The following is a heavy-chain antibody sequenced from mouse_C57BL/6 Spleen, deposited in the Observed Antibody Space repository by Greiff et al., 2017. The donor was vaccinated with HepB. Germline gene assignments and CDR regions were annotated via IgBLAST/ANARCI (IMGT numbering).Heavy chain of an antibody. V-gene: IGHV1-80*01. Sequence: VKLMESGAELVKPGASVKISCKASGYAFSSYWMNWVKQRPGKGLEWIGQIYPGDGDTNYNGKFKGKATLTADESSSTAYMQLSSLTSEDSAVDFCARETGGYYFDYWGQGTTLTVSS. J-gene: IGHJ2*01. CDR2: IYPGDGDT. D-gene: IGHD1-1*02. CDR1: GYAFSSYW. CDR3: ARETGGYYFDY.